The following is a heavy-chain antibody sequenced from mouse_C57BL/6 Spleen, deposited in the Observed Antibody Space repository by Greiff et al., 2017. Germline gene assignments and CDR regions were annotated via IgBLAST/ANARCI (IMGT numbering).Heavy chain of an antibody. CDR3: AGDYYGSLYFDV. J-gene: IGHJ1*03. CDR1: GYTFTSYW. CDR2: IDPSDSET. V-gene: IGHV1-52*01. D-gene: IGHD1-1*01. Sequence: QVQLQQPGAELVRPGSSVKLSCKASGYTFTSYWMHWVKQRPIQGLEWIGNIDPSDSETHYNQKFKDKATLTVDKSSSTAYMQLSSLTSEDSAVDDCAGDYYGSLYFDVWGTGTTVTVSS.